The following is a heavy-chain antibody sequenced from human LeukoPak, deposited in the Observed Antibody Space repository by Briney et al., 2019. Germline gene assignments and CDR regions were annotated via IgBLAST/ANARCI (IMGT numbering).Heavy chain of an antibody. J-gene: IGHJ5*02. V-gene: IGHV4-59*01. D-gene: IGHD6-13*01. Sequence: PSETLSLTSPVTGGSISSYYWSWIRQPPGKGLEWIGYIYYSGSTNYNPSLKRRVTISVDTSKNQFSLKLSSVTAADTAVYYCARARPGSEQQLPTCWFDPWGQGTLVTVSS. CDR3: ARARPGSEQQLPTCWFDP. CDR2: IYYSGST. CDR1: GGSISSYY.